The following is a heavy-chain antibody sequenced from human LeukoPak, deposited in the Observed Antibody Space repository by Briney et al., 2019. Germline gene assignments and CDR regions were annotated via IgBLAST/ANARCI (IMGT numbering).Heavy chain of an antibody. Sequence: PSETLSLTCAVYGGSFSGYYWSWIRQPPGKGLEWIGEINHSGSTNYNPSLKSRVTISVDTSKNQFSLKLSSVTAADTAVYYCARINRRRLYGDLRSTYYYYYYGMDVWGRGITVTVSS. V-gene: IGHV4-34*01. CDR3: ARINRRRLYGDLRSTYYYYYYGMDV. J-gene: IGHJ6*02. D-gene: IGHD4-17*01. CDR1: GGSFSGYY. CDR2: INHSGST.